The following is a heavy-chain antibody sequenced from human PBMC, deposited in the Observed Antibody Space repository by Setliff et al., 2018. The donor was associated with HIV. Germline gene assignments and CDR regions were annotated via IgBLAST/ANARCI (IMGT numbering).Heavy chain of an antibody. D-gene: IGHD3-3*01. Sequence: SETLSLTCTVSGDSISGYYWSWIRQPPGKGLEWIGYIYYSGITKYNPSLKSRVTISIDTSKNQFSLKLSSVTAADTAVYYCARGGGGYNFWSGYPSFDYWGQGTLVTVSS. J-gene: IGHJ4*02. CDR3: ARGGGGYNFWSGYPSFDY. CDR2: IYYSGIT. CDR1: GDSISGYY. V-gene: IGHV4-59*01.